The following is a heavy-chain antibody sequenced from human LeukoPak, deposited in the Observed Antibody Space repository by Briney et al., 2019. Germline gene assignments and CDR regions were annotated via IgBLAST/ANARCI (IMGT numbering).Heavy chain of an antibody. J-gene: IGHJ4*02. Sequence: GGSLRLSCAASGFTFSSYWMSWVRQAPGKGLEWVANIKQDGSEKYYVDSVKGRFTISRDNAKNSLYLQMNSLRAEDTAVYYCAIGWNEYPPPPFDYWGQGTLVTVSS. CDR2: IKQDGSEK. D-gene: IGHD1-1*01. CDR1: GFTFSSYW. V-gene: IGHV3-7*01. CDR3: AIGWNEYPPPPFDY.